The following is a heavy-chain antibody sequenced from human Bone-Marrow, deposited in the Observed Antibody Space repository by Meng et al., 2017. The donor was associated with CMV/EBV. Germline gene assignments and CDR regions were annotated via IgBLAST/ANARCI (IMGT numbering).Heavy chain of an antibody. Sequence: GESLKISCAASGFTFSSYWMHWVRQAPGKGLVWVSRINTDGSGPGYADSVKGRFTISRDNAQNTLYLQMNNLRVEDTAVYYCARNFAGGLDVWGQGTTVTVSS. CDR2: INTDGSGP. CDR3: ARNFAGGLDV. CDR1: GFTFSSYW. D-gene: IGHD2/OR15-2a*01. V-gene: IGHV3-74*01. J-gene: IGHJ6*02.